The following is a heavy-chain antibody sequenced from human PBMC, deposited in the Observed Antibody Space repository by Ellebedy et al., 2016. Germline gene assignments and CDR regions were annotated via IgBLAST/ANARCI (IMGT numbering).Heavy chain of an antibody. CDR1: GFTFSSHA. D-gene: IGHD3-10*01. Sequence: GESLKISCEASGFTFSSHAMSWVRQAPGKGPEWVSAVVDSGERTFYADSVKGRFTISRDNSKNRLYLEMSSLKVEDTATYYCANVGGSGTYYNGYWGQGTLVTVSS. J-gene: IGHJ4*02. V-gene: IGHV3-23*01. CDR3: ANVGGSGTYYNGY. CDR2: VVDSGERT.